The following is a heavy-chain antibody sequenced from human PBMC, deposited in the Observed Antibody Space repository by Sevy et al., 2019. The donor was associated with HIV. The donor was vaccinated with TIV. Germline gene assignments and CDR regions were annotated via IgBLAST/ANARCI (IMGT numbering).Heavy chain of an antibody. CDR3: ARRVPALAGNWFDP. CDR2: IYNVGDT. CDR1: AGSISGYY. V-gene: IGHV4-59*01. Sequence: SETLSLTCTVSAGSISGYYWSWIRQSPGKGLEWIGYIYNVGDTRYNPSLKSRVTISMATSKNQFSLHLNSVTAADMAVYYCARRVPALAGNWFDPWGQGTLVTVSS. J-gene: IGHJ5*02.